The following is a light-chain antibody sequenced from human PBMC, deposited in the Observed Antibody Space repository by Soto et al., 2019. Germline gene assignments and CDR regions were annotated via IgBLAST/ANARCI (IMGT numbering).Light chain of an antibody. V-gene: IGKV1-5*01. J-gene: IGKJ1*01. CDR3: QQYKSYST. CDR1: QSNSTW. CDR2: DAS. Sequence: DIQMTQSPSTLSASVGDRVTITCRASQSNSTWLAWYQQKPGKAPKLLIYDASSLESGVPSRFSGSVSGTEFTLTISSLQPDDFATYYCQQYKSYSTFGQGTKVDIK.